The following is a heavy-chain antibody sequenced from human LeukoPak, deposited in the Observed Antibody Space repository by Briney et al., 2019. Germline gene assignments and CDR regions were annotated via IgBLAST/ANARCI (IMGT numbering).Heavy chain of an antibody. D-gene: IGHD5-18*01. CDR2: IYYSGST. CDR1: GGSISSHY. CDR3: ARSGYSYGHDAFDI. V-gene: IGHV4-59*11. Sequence: PSETLSLTCTVSGGSISSHYWSWIRQPPGKGLEWIGYIYYSGSTNYNPSLKSRVTISVDTSKNQFSLKLSSVTAADTAVYYCARSGYSYGHDAFDIWGQGTMVTVSS. J-gene: IGHJ3*02.